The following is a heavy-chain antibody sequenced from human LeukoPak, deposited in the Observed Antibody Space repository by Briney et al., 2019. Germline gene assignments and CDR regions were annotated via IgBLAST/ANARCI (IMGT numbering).Heavy chain of an antibody. CDR1: GGSFSGYY. CDR2: IYYSEST. Sequence: SETLSLTCAVYGGSFSGYYWNWIRQPPGKGLEWIGYIYYSESTNYNPSLKGRATISVDTSKNQFSLKVSSVTAADTAVYYCARSKDGFNADYWGQGILVTVSS. CDR3: ARSKDGFNADY. D-gene: IGHD5-24*01. J-gene: IGHJ4*02. V-gene: IGHV4-59*01.